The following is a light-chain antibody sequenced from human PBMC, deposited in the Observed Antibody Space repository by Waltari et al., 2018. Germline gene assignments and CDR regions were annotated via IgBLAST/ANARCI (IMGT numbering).Light chain of an antibody. J-gene: IGKJ2*01. CDR1: QRINSW. Sequence: DIQMTQSPSTLSASVGDRVTITCRASQRINSWLAWYQQKPGKAPKFLIYDASNLQSGVPSRFSGGGSGTEFTLTISSLQPDDFAIYYCQQYNDWSTFGQGTKLEI. CDR2: DAS. CDR3: QQYNDWST. V-gene: IGKV1-5*01.